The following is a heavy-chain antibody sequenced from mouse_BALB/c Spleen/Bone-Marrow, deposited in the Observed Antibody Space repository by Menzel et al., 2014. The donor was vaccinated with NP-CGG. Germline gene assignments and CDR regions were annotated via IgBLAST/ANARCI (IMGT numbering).Heavy chain of an antibody. CDR2: INPGSGGT. D-gene: IGHD2-4*01. J-gene: IGHJ4*01. V-gene: IGHV1-54*01. CDR3: ARDGDYDEGYAMDY. Sequence: QVQLQQSGAELVRPGTSVKVSCKASGYAFTNYLIEWVKQRPGQGLEWIGVINPGSGGTNYNEKFEGKATLTAEKSSSTAYMQLSSLTSDDSAVYFCARDGDYDEGYAMDYWGQ. CDR1: GYAFTNYL.